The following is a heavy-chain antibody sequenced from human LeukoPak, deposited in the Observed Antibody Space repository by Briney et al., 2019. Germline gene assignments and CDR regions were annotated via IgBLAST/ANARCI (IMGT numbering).Heavy chain of an antibody. CDR1: GGSISSYY. Sequence: PSETLSLTCTVSGGSISSYYWSWLRQPPGKGLEWIGYIYYSGSTNYNPSLKSRVTISVDTSKNQFSLKLSSVTAADTAVFYCARAYESSGYRGLGYFDYWGQGTLVTVSS. CDR2: IYYSGST. V-gene: IGHV4-59*08. CDR3: ARAYESSGYRGLGYFDY. D-gene: IGHD3-22*01. J-gene: IGHJ4*02.